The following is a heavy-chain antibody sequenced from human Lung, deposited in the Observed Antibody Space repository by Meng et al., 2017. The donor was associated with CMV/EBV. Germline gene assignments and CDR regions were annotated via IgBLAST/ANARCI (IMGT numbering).Heavy chain of an antibody. J-gene: IGHJ4*02. Sequence: MVSCNASGYSFSNNWIGWVRQVPGKALEWKGSIYPGDSDTRYSPSFQGQVTISADNSINTAYLQWSSLEASDTAMYYGARRYFDGSGYYLDYWGQGPLVTVSS. CDR2: IYPGDSDT. CDR3: ARRYFDGSGYYLDY. V-gene: IGHV5-51*01. D-gene: IGHD3-22*01. CDR1: GYSFSNNW.